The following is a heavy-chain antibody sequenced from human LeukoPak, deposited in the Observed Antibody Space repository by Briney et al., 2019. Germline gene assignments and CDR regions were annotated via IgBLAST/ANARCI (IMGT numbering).Heavy chain of an antibody. Sequence: GGSLRLSCAASGFTFSSNSMNWDSQAPGEGLEWVSSISSSSSYIYYADSVKGRFTISRDNAKNSLYLQMNSLRAEGTAVYYYARDDYGDYVYRYYYYYYMDVWGKGTTVTVSS. CDR2: ISSSSSYI. CDR3: ARDDYGDYVYRYYYYYYMDV. J-gene: IGHJ6*03. CDR1: GFTFSSNS. V-gene: IGHV3-21*01. D-gene: IGHD4-17*01.